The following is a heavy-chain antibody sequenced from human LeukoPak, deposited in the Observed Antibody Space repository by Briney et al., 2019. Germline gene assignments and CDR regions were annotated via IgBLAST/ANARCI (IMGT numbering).Heavy chain of an antibody. Sequence: PSETLSLTCAVSGYSISSGYYWGWIRQPPGKGLEWIGSIYHSGSTYYNPSLKSRVTISVDTSKNQFSLKLSSVTAADTAVYYCARLSVLISTYLDYWGQGTLVTVSS. J-gene: IGHJ4*02. D-gene: IGHD2-15*01. CDR1: GYSISSGYY. CDR3: ARLSVLISTYLDY. V-gene: IGHV4-38-2*01. CDR2: IYHSGST.